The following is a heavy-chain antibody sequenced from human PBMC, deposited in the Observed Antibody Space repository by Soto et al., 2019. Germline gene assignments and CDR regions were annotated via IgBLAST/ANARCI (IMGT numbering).Heavy chain of an antibody. CDR3: AYLPCSGGSCYWFSFSGMDV. CDR2: IYWDDDK. CDR1: GFSLSTSGVG. D-gene: IGHD2-15*01. V-gene: IGHV2-5*02. Sequence: QITLKESGPTLVKPTQTLTLTCTFSGFSLSTSGVGVAWIRQPPGKALEWLALIYWDDDKRYRPSLESRLTRTKRTSKIQVVLTMTNMASVDTATYYCAYLPCSGGSCYWFSFSGMDVWGQGTTVTVSS. J-gene: IGHJ6*02.